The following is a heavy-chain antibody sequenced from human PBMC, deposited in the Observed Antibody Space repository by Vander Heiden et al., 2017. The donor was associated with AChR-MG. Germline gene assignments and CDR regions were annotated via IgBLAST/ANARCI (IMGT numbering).Heavy chain of an antibody. V-gene: IGHV3-33*01. D-gene: IGHD2-15*01. CDR3: ARDSGGRIFDY. Sequence: QVQLVESGGGVVQPGRSLRLPCAASGFIFSSHGMHWVRQAPGKGLEWVAVIWYDGSNKYYADSVKGRFTMSRDNSKDTLFLQMNSLRAEDTAVYYCARDSGGRIFDYWGQGTLVTVSS. CDR2: IWYDGSNK. CDR1: GFIFSSHG. J-gene: IGHJ4*02.